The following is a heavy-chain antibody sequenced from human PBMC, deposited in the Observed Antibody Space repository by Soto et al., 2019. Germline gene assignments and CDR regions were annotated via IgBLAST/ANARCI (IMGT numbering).Heavy chain of an antibody. V-gene: IGHV4-61*01. CDR2: IYYSGST. Sequence: SETLSLTCTVSGGSVSSGSYYWSWIRQPPGKGLEWIGYIYYSGSTNYNPSLKSRVTISVDTSKNQFSLKLSSVTAADTAVYYCARYPRSRPSRAGTVATYFDYWGQGTLVTVSS. CDR3: ARYPRSRPSRAGTVATYFDY. D-gene: IGHD6-13*01. J-gene: IGHJ4*02. CDR1: GGSVSSGSYY.